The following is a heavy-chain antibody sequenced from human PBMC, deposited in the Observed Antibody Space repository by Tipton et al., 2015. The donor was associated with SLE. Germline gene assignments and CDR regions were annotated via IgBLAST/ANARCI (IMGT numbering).Heavy chain of an antibody. CDR1: GFTFSSYG. V-gene: IGHV3-30*03. D-gene: IGHD3-22*01. Sequence: SLRLSCAASGFTFSSYGMHWVRQAPGKGLEWVAVISYDGTNKYYEDSVKGRFTISRDNSKNTLYVQMNSLRAEDTAVYYGAPSVYYDGSGYYYAYWGQGTLVTVSS. J-gene: IGHJ4*02. CDR2: ISYDGTNK. CDR3: APSVYYDGSGYYYAY.